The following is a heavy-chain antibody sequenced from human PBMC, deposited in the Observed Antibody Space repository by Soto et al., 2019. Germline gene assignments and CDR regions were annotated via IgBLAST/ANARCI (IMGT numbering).Heavy chain of an antibody. CDR2: IYYSGST. CDR3: GRLEGLATISYYFDY. Sequence: SETLSLSCTVSGGSISSHYWSWIRQPPGQGLEWIGYIYYSGSTNYNPSLKSRVTISVDTSKNQFSLKLRSLSAADTAVYFCGRLEGLATISYYFDYWGQGALVTVSS. J-gene: IGHJ4*02. CDR1: GGSISSHY. D-gene: IGHD3-9*01. V-gene: IGHV4-59*08.